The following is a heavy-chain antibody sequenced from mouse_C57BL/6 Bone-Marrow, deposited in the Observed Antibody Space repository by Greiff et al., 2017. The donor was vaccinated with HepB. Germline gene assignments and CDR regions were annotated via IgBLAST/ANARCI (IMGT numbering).Heavy chain of an antibody. V-gene: IGHV14-1*01. D-gene: IGHD1-1*01. Sequence: VQLKQSGAELVRPGASVKLSCTASGFNIKDYYMHWVKQRPEQGLEWIGRIDPEDGDTEYAPKFQGKATMTADTSSNTAYLQLSSLTSEDTAVYYCTTVVLLRSEPAYWGQGTLVTVSA. CDR1: GFNIKDYY. J-gene: IGHJ3*01. CDR3: TTVVLLRSEPAY. CDR2: IDPEDGDT.